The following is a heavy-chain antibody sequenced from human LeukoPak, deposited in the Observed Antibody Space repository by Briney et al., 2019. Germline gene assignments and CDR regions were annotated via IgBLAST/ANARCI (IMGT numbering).Heavy chain of an antibody. CDR1: GFTFSSYG. CDR2: IRYDGSNK. Sequence: GGSLRLSCAASGFTFSSYGMHWVRQAPGTGLERVAFIRYDGSNKYYADSVKGRFTISRDNSKNTLYLQMNSLRAEDTAVYYCAKDMRAAGRVRDWFDPWGQGTLVAVSS. V-gene: IGHV3-30*02. D-gene: IGHD6-13*01. J-gene: IGHJ5*02. CDR3: AKDMRAAGRVRDWFDP.